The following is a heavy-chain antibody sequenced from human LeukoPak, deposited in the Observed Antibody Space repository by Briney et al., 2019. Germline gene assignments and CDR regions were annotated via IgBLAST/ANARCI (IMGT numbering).Heavy chain of an antibody. V-gene: IGHV4-4*09. CDR3: ACLGYYDSSGLDY. CDR1: GGSISSYY. Sequence: SETLSLTCTVSGGSISSYYWSWIRQPPGKGLEWIGNIYTSGSTNYNPSLKSRVTISVDTSKNQFSLKLSSVTAADTAAYYCACLGYYDSSGLDYWGQGTLVTVSS. J-gene: IGHJ4*02. CDR2: IYTSGST. D-gene: IGHD3-22*01.